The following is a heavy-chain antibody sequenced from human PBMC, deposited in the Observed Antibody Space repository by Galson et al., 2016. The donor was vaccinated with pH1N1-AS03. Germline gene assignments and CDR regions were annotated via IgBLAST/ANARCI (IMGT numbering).Heavy chain of an antibody. CDR2: INHSGNT. CDR3: ARRGQWRLLNDSYDDSDYFSAWCFDL. Sequence: ETLSLTCVVSGGSISSSNWWNWVRQPPGKGLEWIGEINHSGNTNYNPSLKSRVTITLDKSKNQFSLHLSSVTAADTAVYYCARRGQWRLLNDSYDDSDYFSAWCFDLWGRGTLVTVSS. CDR1: GGSISSSNW. D-gene: IGHD3-22*01. V-gene: IGHV4-4*02. J-gene: IGHJ2*01.